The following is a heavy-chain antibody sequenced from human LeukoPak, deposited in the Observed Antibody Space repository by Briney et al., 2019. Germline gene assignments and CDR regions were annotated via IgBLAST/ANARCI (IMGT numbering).Heavy chain of an antibody. CDR3: AKDLLPGAFDY. Sequence: GGSLRLSCAASGFTFSSYGMHWVRQAPGEGLEWVAVISYDGSNKYYADSVKGRFTISRDNSKNTLYLQMNSLRAEDTAVYYCAKDLLPGAFDYWGQGTLVTVSS. CDR1: GFTFSSYG. CDR2: ISYDGSNK. V-gene: IGHV3-30*18. D-gene: IGHD3-10*01. J-gene: IGHJ4*02.